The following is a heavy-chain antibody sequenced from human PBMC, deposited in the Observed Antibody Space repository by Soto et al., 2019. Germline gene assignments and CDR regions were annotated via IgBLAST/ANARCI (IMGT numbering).Heavy chain of an antibody. D-gene: IGHD5-18*01. Sequence: SETLSLTCAVFGGSFSGYYWSWIRQPPGKGLEWIGEINHSGSTNYNPSLKSRVTISVDTSKNQFSLKLSSVTAADTAVYYCARVFVGTAMVGYYYYYGMDVWGQGTTVTVSS. V-gene: IGHV4-34*01. CDR2: INHSGST. CDR3: ARVFVGTAMVGYYYYYGMDV. CDR1: GGSFSGYY. J-gene: IGHJ6*02.